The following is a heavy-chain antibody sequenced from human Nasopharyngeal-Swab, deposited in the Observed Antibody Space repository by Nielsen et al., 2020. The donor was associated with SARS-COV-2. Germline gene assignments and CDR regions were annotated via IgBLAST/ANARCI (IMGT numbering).Heavy chain of an antibody. CDR2: IYYTGTT. Sequence: SETLSLTCSVSGGSISSGGFYWSWIRQHAGKGLEWIGHIYYTGTTYYNQSLKSRMTISVDTTLNQFSLKVSSVTVADTVVYYCARGKTTVTTFDLWGQGTLVTVSS. CDR1: GGSISSGGFY. CDR3: ARGKTTVTTFDL. V-gene: IGHV4-31*03. J-gene: IGHJ4*02. D-gene: IGHD4-17*01.